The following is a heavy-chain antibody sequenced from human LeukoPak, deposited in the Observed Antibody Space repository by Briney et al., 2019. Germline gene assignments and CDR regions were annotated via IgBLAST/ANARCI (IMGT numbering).Heavy chain of an antibody. J-gene: IGHJ4*02. CDR2: ISAYNGNT. CDR1: GYTFTSYG. D-gene: IGHD3-10*01. CDR3: ARGGFDYYGSGRAFDF. Sequence: ASVKVSCKASGYTFTSYGISWVRQAPGQGLEWMGWISAYNGNTNYAQKLQGRVTMTTDTSTSTAYMELRSPRSDDTAVYYCARGGFDYYGSGRAFDFWGQGTLVTVSS. V-gene: IGHV1-18*01.